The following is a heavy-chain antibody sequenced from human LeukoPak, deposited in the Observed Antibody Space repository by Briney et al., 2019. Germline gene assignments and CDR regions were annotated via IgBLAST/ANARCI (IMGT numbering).Heavy chain of an antibody. CDR2: IKPVGSEK. Sequence: GVSLRLSCAACGFTFSNYWMNWVRQAPGKGLEWVANIKPVGSEKYYVDSVKGRFTISRDNAKNSLDLQMNSLRAEDTAVYYCARVNYDSSGFGWFDPWGQGTLVTVSS. D-gene: IGHD3-22*01. V-gene: IGHV3-7*05. CDR3: ARVNYDSSGFGWFDP. J-gene: IGHJ5*02. CDR1: GFTFSNYW.